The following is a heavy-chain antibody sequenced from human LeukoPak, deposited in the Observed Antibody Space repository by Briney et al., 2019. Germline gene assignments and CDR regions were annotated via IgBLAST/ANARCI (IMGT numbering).Heavy chain of an antibody. D-gene: IGHD2-15*01. CDR3: ARHHDGGPKLRLDF. V-gene: IGHV4-59*08. J-gene: IGHJ4*02. CDR1: GASVGNYY. Sequence: SETLSLTCRVSGASVGNYYWSWIRQSPGKGLEWIGFFHYSGSTNYNPSLNSRVTTSIDTSMNQLSLTLVSVTAADTAVYFCARHHDGGPKLRLDFWGLGVLVTVSS. CDR2: FHYSGST.